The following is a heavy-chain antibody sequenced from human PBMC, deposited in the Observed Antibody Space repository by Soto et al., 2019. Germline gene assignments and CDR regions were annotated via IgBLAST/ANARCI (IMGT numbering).Heavy chain of an antibody. CDR3: ATERGKAVGDY. CDR1: GFSVSSKY. J-gene: IGHJ4*02. V-gene: IGHV3-66*01. CDR2: IYDGDTT. D-gene: IGHD3-16*01. Sequence: GGSLILSCAASGFSVSSKYMSWFRQAPGKGLEWVSIIYDGDTTSYADSVKGRFTISRDSSTNTLFLQMNSLRGEDTAFYYCATERGKAVGDYWGQGTLVTVSS.